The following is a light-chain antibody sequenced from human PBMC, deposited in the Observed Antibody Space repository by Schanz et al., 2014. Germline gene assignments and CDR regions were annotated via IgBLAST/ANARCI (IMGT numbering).Light chain of an antibody. CDR2: GAS. CDR1: QSVGSY. CDR3: QHYGSSWWT. J-gene: IGKJ1*01. Sequence: EAVLTQSPGTLSLSPGERATLSCRASQSVGSYLAWFQQKPGQAPRLLIYGASSRATGIPDRFSGSGSGTDFTLIISRLEPEDIGVYYCQHYGSSWWTFGQGTKMEIK. V-gene: IGKV3-20*01.